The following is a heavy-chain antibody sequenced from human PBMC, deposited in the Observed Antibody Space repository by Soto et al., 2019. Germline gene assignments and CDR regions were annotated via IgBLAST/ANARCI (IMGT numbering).Heavy chain of an antibody. Sequence: SGTLSLTCPVSGGSISSGGYYWSLIRQHPGKGLEWIGYIYYTGRTYYNPSLKSRVTISVHTSKNQFSLKLSSATAADAAVYYCARAREANASDIWGQGTMVTVSS. CDR2: IYYTGRT. CDR1: GGSISSGGYY. V-gene: IGHV4-31*03. CDR3: ARAREANASDI. D-gene: IGHD1-26*01. J-gene: IGHJ3*02.